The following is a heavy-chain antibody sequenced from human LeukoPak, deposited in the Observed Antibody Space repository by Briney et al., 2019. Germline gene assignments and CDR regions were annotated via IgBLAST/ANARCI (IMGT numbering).Heavy chain of an antibody. Sequence: GASVKVSCKASGGTFTSYAISWVRQAPGQGLEWMGGITPIFGTANYAQKFQGRVTITADESTSTAYMELSSLRSEDTAVYYCASRYSYGRPFDYWGQGTLVTVPS. V-gene: IGHV1-69*13. D-gene: IGHD5-18*01. CDR1: GGTFTSYA. CDR2: ITPIFGTA. CDR3: ASRYSYGRPFDY. J-gene: IGHJ4*02.